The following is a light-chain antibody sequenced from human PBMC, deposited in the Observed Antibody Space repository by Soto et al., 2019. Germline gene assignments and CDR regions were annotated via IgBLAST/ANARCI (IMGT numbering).Light chain of an antibody. V-gene: IGKV3-20*01. CDR1: QSVRSNY. CDR3: QQYGSSPHT. CDR2: DAS. Sequence: EIVLTQSPDTLSLSPGERATLSCRASQSVRSNYLAWYQQKPGQAPRFLIYDASSRATGIPDRFSGSGSGTDFTLTISRLEPEAFAVYYCQQYGSSPHTFGGGTKVEIK. J-gene: IGKJ4*01.